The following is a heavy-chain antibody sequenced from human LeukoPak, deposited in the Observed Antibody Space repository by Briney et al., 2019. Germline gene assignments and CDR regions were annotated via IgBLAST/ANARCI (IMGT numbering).Heavy chain of an antibody. D-gene: IGHD2-15*01. CDR3: ARETQYCSGGSCYDYYYYYGMDV. CDR1: GGSISSGSYY. J-gene: IGHJ6*02. V-gene: IGHV4-61*02. Sequence: PSETLSPTCTVSGGSISSGSYYWSWIRQPAGKGLEWIGRIYTSGSTNYNPSLKSRVAISVDTSKNQFSLKLSSVTAADTAVYYCARETQYCSGGSCYDYYYYYGMDVWGQGTTVTVSS. CDR2: IYTSGST.